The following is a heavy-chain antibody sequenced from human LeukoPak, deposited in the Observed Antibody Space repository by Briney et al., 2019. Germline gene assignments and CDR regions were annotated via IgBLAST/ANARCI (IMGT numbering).Heavy chain of an antibody. J-gene: IGHJ4*02. Sequence: ASVKVSDTASGYTFTVYYMHWVRQAPGQGLEWMGWINPNSGGTNYAQKFQGRVTMTRDTSISTAYMELSRLRSDDTAVYYCAMILVAAAWAFDDWGQRTLVTVSS. V-gene: IGHV1-2*02. CDR1: GYTFTVYY. D-gene: IGHD6-13*01. CDR3: AMILVAAAWAFDD. CDR2: INPNSGGT.